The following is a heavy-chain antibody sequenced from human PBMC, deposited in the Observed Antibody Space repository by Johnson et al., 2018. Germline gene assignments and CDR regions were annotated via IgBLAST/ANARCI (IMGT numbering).Heavy chain of an antibody. Sequence: QVQLVESGGGVVQPGRSLRLSCAVSGFTFSSYGMHWVRQAPGKGLEWVAVISYDGSNKYYADSVKGRFTNSRDNAKNSLYLQMNSLRAEDTALYYCAKHSSAYISLSFLQHWGQGTLVTVSS. CDR2: ISYDGSNK. CDR1: GFTFSSYG. J-gene: IGHJ1*01. CDR3: AKHSSAYISLSFLQH. D-gene: IGHD3-22*01. V-gene: IGHV3-30*18.